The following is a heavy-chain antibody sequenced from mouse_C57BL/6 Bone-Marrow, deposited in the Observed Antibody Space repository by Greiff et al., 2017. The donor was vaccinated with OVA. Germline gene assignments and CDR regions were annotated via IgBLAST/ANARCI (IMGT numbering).Heavy chain of an antibody. V-gene: IGHV1-64*01. D-gene: IGHD1-1*01. CDR3: ASSMYYYGSRY. CDR1: GYTFTSYW. J-gene: IGHJ4*01. Sequence: QVQLQQPGAELVKPGASVKLSCKASGYTFTSYWMHWVKQRPGQGLEWIGMIHPNSGSTNYNEKFKSKATLTVDKSSSTAYMQLSSLTSEDSAVYYCASSMYYYGSRYWGQGTAVTVSS. CDR2: IHPNSGST.